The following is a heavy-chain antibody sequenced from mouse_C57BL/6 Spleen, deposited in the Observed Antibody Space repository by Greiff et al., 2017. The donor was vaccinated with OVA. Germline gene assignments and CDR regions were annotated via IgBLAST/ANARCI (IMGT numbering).Heavy chain of an antibody. CDR1: GYTFTSYW. CDR2: IDPSDSYT. J-gene: IGHJ4*01. V-gene: IGHV1-59*01. Sequence: QAQLQQPGAELVRPGTSVKLSCKASGYTFTSYWMHWVKQRPGQGLEWIGVIDPSDSYTNYNQKFKGKATLTVDTSSSTAYMQLRSLTSEDAAVYYCARKAFFMDYWGQGTSVTVSS. CDR3: ARKAFFMDY.